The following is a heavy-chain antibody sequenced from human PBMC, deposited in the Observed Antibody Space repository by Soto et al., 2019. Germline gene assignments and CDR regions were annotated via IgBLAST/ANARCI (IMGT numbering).Heavy chain of an antibody. CDR1: GYTFSNYG. CDR3: ARVVPGAEAWFGP. V-gene: IGHV1-18*01. CDR2: ISLYSYGT. Sequence: GASVKVSCKTSGYTFSNYGITWVRQAPGQPLEWLGWISLYSYGTNYAQKFQGRVSMTTDTSTTTAYMELRSLRSDDTAVYYCARVVPGAEAWFGPWGQGTLVTVSS. J-gene: IGHJ5*02. D-gene: IGHD2-2*01.